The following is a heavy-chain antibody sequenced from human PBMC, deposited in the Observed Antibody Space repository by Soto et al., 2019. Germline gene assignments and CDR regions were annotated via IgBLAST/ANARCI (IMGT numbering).Heavy chain of an antibody. CDR3: ARVGGAWGLYFDY. D-gene: IGHD7-27*01. Sequence: SETLSLTCTVSGGSISSGDYYWSWIRQPPGKGLEWIGYIYYSGSTYYNPSLKSRVTISVDASKNQFSLKLSSVTAADTAVYYFARVGGAWGLYFDYWGQGTRVTVSS. CDR1: GGSISSGDYY. V-gene: IGHV4-30-4*01. J-gene: IGHJ4*02. CDR2: IYYSGST.